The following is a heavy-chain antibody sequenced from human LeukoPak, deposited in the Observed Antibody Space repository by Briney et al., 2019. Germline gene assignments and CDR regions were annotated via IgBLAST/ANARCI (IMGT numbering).Heavy chain of an antibody. Sequence: SETLSLTCAVYGGSFSGYYWSWIRQPPGKGLEWIGEINHSGSTNYNPSLESRVTMSVDTSKNQFSLNLNSVTAADTAVYFCSRGLDSRKLGYWGQGTLVTVSS. D-gene: IGHD3-22*01. J-gene: IGHJ4*02. CDR3: SRGLDSRKLGY. CDR1: GGSFSGYY. CDR2: INHSGST. V-gene: IGHV4-34*01.